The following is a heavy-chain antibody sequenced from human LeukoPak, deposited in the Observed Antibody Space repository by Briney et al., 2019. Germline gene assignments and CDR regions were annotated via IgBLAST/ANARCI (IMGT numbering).Heavy chain of an antibody. CDR2: ISGSGGST. V-gene: IGHV3-23*01. D-gene: IGHD3-3*01. CDR3: AKLLEWLQYGMDV. J-gene: IGHJ6*02. CDR1: GFTFGSYA. Sequence: GGSLRLSCAASGFTFGSYAMSWVRQAPGKGLEWVSAISGSGGSTYYADSVKGRFTISRDNSKNTLYLQMNSLRAEDTAVYYCAKLLEWLQYGMDVWGQGTTVTVSS.